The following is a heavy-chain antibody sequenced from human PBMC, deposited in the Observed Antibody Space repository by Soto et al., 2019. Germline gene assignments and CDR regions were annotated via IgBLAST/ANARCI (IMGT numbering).Heavy chain of an antibody. J-gene: IGHJ6*02. D-gene: IGHD1-1*01. Sequence: QVQLVESGGGVVQPGRSLRLSLPASGFTFSTYVMHGFARAPGRGWEWVAVISYDGSNKYYADSVKGRFTISRDNSKNTLYLQMNSLRAEDTAVYYCARDRLRYNWNDFPYYYYGMDVWGQGTTVTVSS. CDR1: GFTFSTYV. V-gene: IGHV3-30-3*01. CDR3: ARDRLRYNWNDFPYYYYGMDV. CDR2: ISYDGSNK.